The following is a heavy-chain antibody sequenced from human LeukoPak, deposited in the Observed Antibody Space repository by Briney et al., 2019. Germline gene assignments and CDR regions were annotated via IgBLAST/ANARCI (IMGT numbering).Heavy chain of an antibody. J-gene: IGHJ2*01. Sequence: SETLSLTCTVSGGSISSSSCYWGWIRQPPGKGLEWIGSIYYSGSTYYNPSLKSRVTISVDTSKNQFSLKLSSVTAADTAVYYCARSTHFPIVVVTAIFWYFDLWGRGTLVTVSS. CDR1: GGSISSSSCY. D-gene: IGHD2-21*02. CDR2: IYYSGST. V-gene: IGHV4-39*07. CDR3: ARSTHFPIVVVTAIFWYFDL.